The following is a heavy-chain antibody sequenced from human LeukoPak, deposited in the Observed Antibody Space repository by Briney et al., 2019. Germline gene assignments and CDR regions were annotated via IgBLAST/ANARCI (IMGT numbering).Heavy chain of an antibody. CDR1: GFKFSGFA. J-gene: IGHJ4*02. CDR3: TSYHYDSSGYYST. Sequence: QPGGSLKLSCAASGFKFSGFAMHWVRQASGKGLEWVGRMRSKAESYATTYAASVKGRFTFSRDDSQDTAYLQMNSLKTEDTAVYYCTSYHYDSSGYYSTWGQGTLVTVSS. D-gene: IGHD3-22*01. V-gene: IGHV3-73*01. CDR2: MRSKAESYAT.